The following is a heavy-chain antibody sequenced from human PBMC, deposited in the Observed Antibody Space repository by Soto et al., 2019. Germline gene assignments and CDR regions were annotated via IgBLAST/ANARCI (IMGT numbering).Heavy chain of an antibody. Sequence: SETLSLTCSVSGGSITHYYWSWIRHSPGKGLEWIGYIYYSGSTTYNPSLKNRVTISVDTSKNQFSLKLTSMTAADTAVYYCARVSRVSRYYFEFWGQGILVTVSS. J-gene: IGHJ4*02. CDR1: GGSITHYY. CDR2: IYYSGST. V-gene: IGHV4-59*01. CDR3: ARVSRVSRYYFEF.